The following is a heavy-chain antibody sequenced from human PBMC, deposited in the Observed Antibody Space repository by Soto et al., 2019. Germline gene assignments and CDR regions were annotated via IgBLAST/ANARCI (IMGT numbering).Heavy chain of an antibody. Sequence: QVQLVESGGGVVQPGRSLRLSCAASGFTFSSYGMHWVRQAPGKGLEWVAVISYDGSNKYYADSVKGRFTISRDNSKNTLYLRMNSLRAEDTAVYYCAKGTPSYDSSGYSYWYFDLWGRGTLVTVSS. J-gene: IGHJ2*01. CDR1: GFTFSSYG. D-gene: IGHD3-22*01. CDR3: AKGTPSYDSSGYSYWYFDL. V-gene: IGHV3-30*18. CDR2: ISYDGSNK.